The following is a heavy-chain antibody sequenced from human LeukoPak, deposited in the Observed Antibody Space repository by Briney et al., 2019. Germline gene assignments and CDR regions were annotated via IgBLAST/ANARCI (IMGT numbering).Heavy chain of an antibody. D-gene: IGHD6-19*01. V-gene: IGHV3-21*01. J-gene: IGHJ4*02. CDR1: GFTFSSYS. Sequence: GGSLRLSCAASGFTFSSYSMNWVRQAPGKGLEWVSSISSSSSYIYYADSVKGRFTISRDNAKNSLYLQMNSLRAENTAVYYCARDGAVAGRYWGQGTLVTVSS. CDR3: ARDGAVAGRY. CDR2: ISSSSSYI.